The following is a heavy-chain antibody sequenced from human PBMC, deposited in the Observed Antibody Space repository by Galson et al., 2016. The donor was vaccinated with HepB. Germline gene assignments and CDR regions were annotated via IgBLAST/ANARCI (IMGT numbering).Heavy chain of an antibody. CDR3: ARRDYDILTAAGSDAFDI. Sequence: SETLSLTCTVSGGSISSTSYSWGLIRQPPGKGPEWIGSIYSSGSAHYNPSLKSRGTLFVHTSKNQFSLNLRSVTAADTAVYYCARRDYDILTAAGSDAFDIWGPGIMVTVSS. D-gene: IGHD3-9*01. CDR1: GGSISSTSYS. CDR2: IYSSGSA. V-gene: IGHV4-39*01. J-gene: IGHJ3*02.